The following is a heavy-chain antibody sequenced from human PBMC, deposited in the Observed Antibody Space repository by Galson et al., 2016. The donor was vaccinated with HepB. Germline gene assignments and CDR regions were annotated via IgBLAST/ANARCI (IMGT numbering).Heavy chain of an antibody. CDR3: VKDTGGSGWFLYWYFDL. Sequence: SLRLSCAASGFTFSSYAMGWVRQAPGKGLEWVSSISGSGGGTYYADSVKGRFSISRDNTKNTLYMQMNSLRAEDTALYHCVKDTGGSGWFLYWYFDLWGRGTLVTVSS. J-gene: IGHJ2*01. V-gene: IGHV3-23*01. CDR2: ISGSGGGT. D-gene: IGHD6-19*01. CDR1: GFTFSSYA.